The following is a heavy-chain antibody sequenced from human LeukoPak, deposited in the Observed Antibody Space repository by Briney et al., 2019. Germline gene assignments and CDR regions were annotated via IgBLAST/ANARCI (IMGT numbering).Heavy chain of an antibody. CDR1: GFTFSSYS. V-gene: IGHV3-21*01. CDR2: ISSSSSYI. Sequence: PGGSLRLSCAASGFTFSSYSMNWVRQAPGKGLEWVSSISSSSSYIYYADSVEGRFTIPRDNAKNSLYLQMNSLRAEDTAVYYCASVDSSGYFDWFDPWGQGTLVTVSS. CDR3: ASVDSSGYFDWFDP. J-gene: IGHJ5*02. D-gene: IGHD3-22*01.